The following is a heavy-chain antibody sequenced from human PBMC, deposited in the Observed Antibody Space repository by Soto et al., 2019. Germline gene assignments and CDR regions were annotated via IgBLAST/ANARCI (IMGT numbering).Heavy chain of an antibody. Sequence: SETLSLTCTVSGGSISSSSYYWGWIRQPPGKGLEWIGSIYYSGSTYYNPSLKSRVTISVDTSKNQFSLKLTSVTAADTAVYYCARHPIAVAGSFYYYYYMDVWGKGTTVTVSS. CDR2: IYYSGST. CDR3: ARHPIAVAGSFYYYYYMDV. V-gene: IGHV4-39*01. CDR1: GGSISSSSYY. J-gene: IGHJ6*03. D-gene: IGHD6-19*01.